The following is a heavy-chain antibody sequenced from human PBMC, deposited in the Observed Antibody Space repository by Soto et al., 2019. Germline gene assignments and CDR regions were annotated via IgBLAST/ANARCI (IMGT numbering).Heavy chain of an antibody. CDR1: GFTFSSYA. CDR2: ISGSGGST. J-gene: IGHJ4*02. Sequence: GGALRLYCAASGFTFSSYAMSWVRQSPGKGLEWVSAISGSGGSTYYADSVKGRFTISRDNSKNTLYLQMNSLRAEDTAVYYCARFRGGIVVVPKPFDYWGQGTLVTVSS. V-gene: IGHV3-23*01. CDR3: ARFRGGIVVVPKPFDY. D-gene: IGHD3-22*01.